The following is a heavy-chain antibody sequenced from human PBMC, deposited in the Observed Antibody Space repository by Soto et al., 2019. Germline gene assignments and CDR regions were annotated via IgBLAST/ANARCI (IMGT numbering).Heavy chain of an antibody. D-gene: IGHD4-17*01. CDR2: IYHSGST. J-gene: IGHJ4*02. CDR3: ARAMTTGTTVDY. Sequence: QLQLQESGSGLVKPSQTLSLTCAVSGGSISSGGYSWCWLRQPPGKGLECIGYIYHSGSTYYDTSLKSRVTIPVDRSENQFSLQLTSVTAADTAVYYCARAMTTGTTVDYWGQGSMATVSS. CDR1: GGSISSGGYS. V-gene: IGHV4-30-2*01.